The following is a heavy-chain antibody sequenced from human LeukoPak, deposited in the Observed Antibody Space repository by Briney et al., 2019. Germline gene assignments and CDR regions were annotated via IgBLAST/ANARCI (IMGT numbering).Heavy chain of an antibody. V-gene: IGHV1-18*04. CDR3: AREDYYYDSSGYPDY. J-gene: IGHJ4*02. Sequence: ASVKVSCKASGYTFTGYYMHWVRQAPGQGLEWMGWISAYNGNTNYAQKLQGRVTMTTDTSTSTAYMELRSLRSDDTAVYYCAREDYYYDSSGYPDYWGQRTLVTVSS. D-gene: IGHD3-22*01. CDR2: ISAYNGNT. CDR1: GYTFTGYY.